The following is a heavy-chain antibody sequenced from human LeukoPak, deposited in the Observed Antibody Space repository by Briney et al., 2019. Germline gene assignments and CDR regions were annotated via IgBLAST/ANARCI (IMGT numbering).Heavy chain of an antibody. V-gene: IGHV1-2*06. J-gene: IGHJ5*02. CDR2: INPNSGGT. Sequence: VASVRVSCKASGYTFTGYYMHWVRQAPGQGLEWMGRINPNSGGTNYAQKFQGRVTMTRDTSISTAYMELSRLRSEDTAVYYCARARIAARPGGYNWFDPWGQGTLVTVSS. D-gene: IGHD6-6*01. CDR3: ARARIAARPGGYNWFDP. CDR1: GYTFTGYY.